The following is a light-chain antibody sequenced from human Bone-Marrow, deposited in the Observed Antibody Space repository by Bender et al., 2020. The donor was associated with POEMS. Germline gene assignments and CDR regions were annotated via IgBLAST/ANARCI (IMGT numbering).Light chain of an antibody. V-gene: IGLV3-1*01. CDR1: DLGDKY. Sequence: SYEVTQPPSVSVSPGQTASITCSGDDLGDKYVAWYQQKPGQSPVLVIYQDTKRPSGSPERFSGSNSGNTATLTISGTQAMDEADYYCQAWDTYSVIFGGRTKLTVL. J-gene: IGLJ2*01. CDR2: QDT. CDR3: QAWDTYSVI.